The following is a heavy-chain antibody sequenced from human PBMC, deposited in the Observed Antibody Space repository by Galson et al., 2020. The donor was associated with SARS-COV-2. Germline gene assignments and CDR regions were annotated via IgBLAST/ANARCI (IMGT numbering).Heavy chain of an antibody. V-gene: IGHV2-5*02. Sequence: SGPTLVKPTQTLTLTCSFSGFSLRTSGVVVGWIRQPPGKALEWLALIYWDDDKRYSPSLKNRLTITKDTSKGQVVLTMTNMDPVDTATYYCAHMLYFDDSGSFGLYDFDYWGQGTLVTASA. J-gene: IGHJ4*02. D-gene: IGHD3-22*01. CDR3: AHMLYFDDSGSFGLYDFDY. CDR1: GFSLRTSGVV. CDR2: IYWDDDK.